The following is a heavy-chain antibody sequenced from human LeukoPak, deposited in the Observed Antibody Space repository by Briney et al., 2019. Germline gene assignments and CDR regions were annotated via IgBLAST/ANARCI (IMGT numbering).Heavy chain of an antibody. V-gene: IGHV1-69*13. CDR2: IIPIFGTA. J-gene: IGHJ6*04. CDR1: GGTFSSCA. Sequence: GASVKVSCKASGGTFSSCAISWVRQAPGQGLEWMGGIIPIFGTANYAQKFQGRVTITADESTSTAYMELSSLRSEDTAVYYCAREVVATIPWDYYYGMDVWGKGTTVTVSS. D-gene: IGHD5-12*01. CDR3: AREVVATIPWDYYYGMDV.